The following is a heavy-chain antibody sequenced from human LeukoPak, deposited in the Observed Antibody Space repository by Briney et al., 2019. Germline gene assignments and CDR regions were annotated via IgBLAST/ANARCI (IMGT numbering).Heavy chain of an antibody. J-gene: IGHJ5*02. Sequence: GGSLRLSCAAFRFTFSAYAMSWVRQAPGKGLEWVSSISGSGGSTYYADSVKGRFTISRDNSKNTLYLQMNNLRAEDTAVYYCARTPPPGSYYFYWFDPWGQGTLVTVSS. CDR3: ARTPPPGSYYFYWFDP. CDR2: ISGSGGST. D-gene: IGHD1-26*01. V-gene: IGHV3-23*01. CDR1: RFTFSAYA.